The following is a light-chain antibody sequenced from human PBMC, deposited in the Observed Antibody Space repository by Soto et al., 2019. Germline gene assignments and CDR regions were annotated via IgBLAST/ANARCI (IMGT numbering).Light chain of an antibody. V-gene: IGLV2-14*01. Sequence: QSGLAKPASVSGSPGQSITISCTGTSGDIGSYNRVSWYQQHPGKAPKLIIYEVTDRPSGVSNRFSGSKSGNTASLTISGLQAEDEAEYYCSSYSNINTRACVFGTGTNVTVL. CDR3: SSYSNINTRACV. CDR1: SGDIGSYNR. CDR2: EVT. J-gene: IGLJ1*01.